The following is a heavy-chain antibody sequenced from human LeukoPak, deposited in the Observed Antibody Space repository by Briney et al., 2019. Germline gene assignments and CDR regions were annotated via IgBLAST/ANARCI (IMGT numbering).Heavy chain of an antibody. CDR1: GGSISSYY. V-gene: IGHV4-59*01. CDR2: IYYSGST. CDR3: ARGYYDILTGPGWAFDI. J-gene: IGHJ3*02. D-gene: IGHD3-9*01. Sequence: PSETLSLTCTVSGGSISSYYWSWIRQPPGKGLEWIGYIYYSGSTNYNPSLKSRVTISADTSKNQFSLKLSSVTAADTAVYYCARGYYDILTGPGWAFDIWGQGTMVTVSS.